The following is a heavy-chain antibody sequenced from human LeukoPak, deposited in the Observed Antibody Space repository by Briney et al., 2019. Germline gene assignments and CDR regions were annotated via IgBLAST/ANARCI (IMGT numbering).Heavy chain of an antibody. CDR3: ARGPLDTAVATYYFDY. D-gene: IGHD5-18*01. J-gene: IGHJ4*02. CDR2: LNHSGST. CDR1: GGSFCGYY. V-gene: IGHV4-34*01. Sequence: PSETLSLTCAVHGGSFCGYYWSWIRQPPGKGLEWIGELNHSGSTNYNPSLKSRVTRSVDTSKNQFSLKLSSVTAADTAVYYCARGPLDTAVATYYFDYWAQGTLVTVSS.